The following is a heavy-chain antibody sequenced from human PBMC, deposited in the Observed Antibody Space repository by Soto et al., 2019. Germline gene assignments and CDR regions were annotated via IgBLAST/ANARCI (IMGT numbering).Heavy chain of an antibody. CDR2: IIPNFSTV. CDR3: ARDLAYCVRDCYDACDT. J-gene: IGHJ3*02. Sequence: QVQLVQSGAEVKKPGSSVKVSCKASGGTFSSYALSWVRQAPGQGLEWMGGIIPNFSTVNYAQKFQGRVTSTADESTSTAYMELSSLRSEDTAVYYCARDLAYCVRDCYDACDTWGQGTMVTVSS. V-gene: IGHV1-69*12. D-gene: IGHD2-21*02. CDR1: GGTFSSYA.